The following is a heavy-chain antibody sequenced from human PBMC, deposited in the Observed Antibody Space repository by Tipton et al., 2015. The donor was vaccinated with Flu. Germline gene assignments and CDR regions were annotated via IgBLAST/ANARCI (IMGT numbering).Heavy chain of an antibody. J-gene: IGHJ5*02. CDR1: GFAFGTYG. V-gene: IGHV3-33*01. CDR2: IRYDRSNK. Sequence: SLRLSCAASGFAFGTYGMHWVRQAPGEGLEWVAGIRYDRSNKYYADSVQGRFTISRDNSKNTLYLQMNSLRAEDTAVYYCASGPYHYNSGWMGGFDPWGQGTLVTVSS. D-gene: IGHD6-19*01. CDR3: ASGPYHYNSGWMGGFDP.